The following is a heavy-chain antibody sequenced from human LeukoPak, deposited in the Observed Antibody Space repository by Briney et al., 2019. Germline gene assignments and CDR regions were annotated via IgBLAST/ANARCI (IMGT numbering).Heavy chain of an antibody. D-gene: IGHD6-13*01. J-gene: IGHJ4*02. CDR3: ATSNYVAAALGYFDY. Sequence: ASVTVSCKVSGYTLTELSMHWVRQAPGKGLEWMGGFYPEDGETIYAQKFQGRVTITEDTSTSTAYMELRSLRSDDTAVYYCATSNYVAAALGYFDYWGQGTLVTVSS. CDR1: GYTLTELS. CDR2: FYPEDGET. V-gene: IGHV1-24*01.